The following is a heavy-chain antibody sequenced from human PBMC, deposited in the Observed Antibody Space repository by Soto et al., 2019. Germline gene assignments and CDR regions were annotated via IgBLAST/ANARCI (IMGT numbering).Heavy chain of an antibody. J-gene: IGHJ4*02. CDR2: IYHSGST. D-gene: IGHD1-26*01. CDR1: GGSISSGGYS. CDR3: ARGGWEHDY. Sequence: SETLSLTCAVSGGSISSGGYSWSWIRQPPGKGLEWIGYIYHSGSTNYNPSLKSRVTISLDTAKNSLHLQMNSLRDDDTAVYFCARGGWEHDYWGQGTLVTVSS. V-gene: IGHV4-30-2*01.